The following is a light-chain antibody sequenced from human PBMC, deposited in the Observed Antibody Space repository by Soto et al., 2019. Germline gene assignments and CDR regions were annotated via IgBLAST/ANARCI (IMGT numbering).Light chain of an antibody. CDR3: MQPLETPRT. Sequence: DIVMTQSPLSLPVTPGEPASISCRSSQTLMHSNGYTFLDWYLQKPGQSPQLLIYMVSNRASGVPYRFSGSGSGTDFTLRISRVEAEDVGVYYCMQPLETPRTFGQGTKVEIK. J-gene: IGKJ1*01. CDR1: QTLMHSNGYTF. V-gene: IGKV2-28*01. CDR2: MVS.